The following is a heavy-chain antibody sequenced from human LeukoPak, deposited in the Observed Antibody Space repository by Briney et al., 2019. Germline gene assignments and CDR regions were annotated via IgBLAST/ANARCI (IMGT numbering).Heavy chain of an antibody. CDR2: VNHGGTT. Sequence: SETLSLTCTVSGGSISSYYWSWIRQPPGRGLEWIGEVNHGGTTNYNPSLKSRVIISADTSKNQFSLKLNSVTAADTAVYYCARDVSRTSWTWRWGQGTVVTVSS. CDR1: GGSISSYY. CDR3: ARDVSRTSWTWR. D-gene: IGHD2-2*01. J-gene: IGHJ3*01. V-gene: IGHV4-34*01.